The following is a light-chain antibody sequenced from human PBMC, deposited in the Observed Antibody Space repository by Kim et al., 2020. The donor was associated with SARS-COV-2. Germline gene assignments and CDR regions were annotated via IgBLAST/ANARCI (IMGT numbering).Light chain of an antibody. CDR3: QQYSKLPLT. V-gene: IGKV3-15*01. J-gene: IGKJ4*01. CDR2: GAS. Sequence: SVSAGQRVTLTCRANQRITTKVAWYQQKPGQAPRLLIYGASTRATGLPARFAGSGSGTDFTLTINGLQSEDFAVYFCQQYSKLPLTFGGGTKLEI. CDR1: QRITTK.